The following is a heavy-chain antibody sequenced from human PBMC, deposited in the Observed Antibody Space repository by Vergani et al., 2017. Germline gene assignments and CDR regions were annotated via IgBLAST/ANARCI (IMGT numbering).Heavy chain of an antibody. D-gene: IGHD2-21*02. J-gene: IGHJ6*02. Sequence: QLQLQESGPGLVKPSETLSLTCTVSGGSISSSSYYWGWIRQPPGKGLEWIGSIYYSGSTYYNPSLKSRVTISVDTSKNQFSLKLSSVTAADTAVYYCARHRAYFGGDCYPYYYGMDVWGQGTTVTVSS. CDR3: ARHRAYFGGDCYPYYYGMDV. CDR1: GGSISSSSYY. V-gene: IGHV4-39*01. CDR2: IYYSGST.